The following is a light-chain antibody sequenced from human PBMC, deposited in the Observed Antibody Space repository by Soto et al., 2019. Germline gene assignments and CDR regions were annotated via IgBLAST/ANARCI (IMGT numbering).Light chain of an antibody. CDR1: QSVRSW. CDR3: QQSYSTLWT. V-gene: IGKV1-5*01. J-gene: IGKJ1*01. CDR2: DAS. Sequence: DIQMTQSPATLSASVGDRVTITCRASQSVRSWLAWYQQKPGTAPKLLIFDASRLESGVPSRFSGSGSGTDFTLTISSLQPEDFATYYCQQSYSTLWTFGQGTKVDI.